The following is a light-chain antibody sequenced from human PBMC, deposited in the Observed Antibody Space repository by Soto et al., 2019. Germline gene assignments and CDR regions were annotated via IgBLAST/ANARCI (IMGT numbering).Light chain of an antibody. Sequence: DIQMTQSPSSLSASVGHRVTITCRASQAIRNDLGWYQQKPGKAPKRLISAASSLQSGVPSRFSGSGSGTEFTLTISSLQPEDLATYYCQQYNYFSTFGQGTKVEIK. CDR1: QAIRND. J-gene: IGKJ1*01. CDR2: AAS. V-gene: IGKV1-17*01. CDR3: QQYNYFST.